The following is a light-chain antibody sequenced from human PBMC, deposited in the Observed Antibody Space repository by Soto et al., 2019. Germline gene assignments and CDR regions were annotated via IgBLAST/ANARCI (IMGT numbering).Light chain of an antibody. CDR2: DIS. CDR3: QQYNNWPS. CDR1: QTVSRN. V-gene: IGKV3-15*01. J-gene: IGKJ5*01. Sequence: EVVLTHSPATLSVSRWERATLXSRASQTVSRNLAWYQQRPGQAPRLLIYDISNRAAGVPARFSGSGSETEFTLTIRSLQSEDFAVYFCQQYNNWPSFGQGTRLEI.